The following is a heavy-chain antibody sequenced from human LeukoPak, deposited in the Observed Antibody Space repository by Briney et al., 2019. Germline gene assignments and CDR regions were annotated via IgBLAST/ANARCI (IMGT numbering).Heavy chain of an antibody. V-gene: IGHV5-51*01. D-gene: IGHD3-10*01. CDR1: GYSFTSYW. J-gene: IGHJ6*02. Sequence: GESLKISCKGSGYSFTSYWIGWVRQMPGKGLEWMGIICPGDSDTRYSPSFQGQVTISADKSISTAYLQWSSLKASDTAMYYCARLYYGSGSYYRYGMDVWGQGTTVTVSS. CDR3: ARLYYGSGSYYRYGMDV. CDR2: ICPGDSDT.